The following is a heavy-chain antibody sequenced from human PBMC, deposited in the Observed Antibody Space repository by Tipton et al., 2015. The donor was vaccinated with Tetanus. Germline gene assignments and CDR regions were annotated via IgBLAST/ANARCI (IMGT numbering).Heavy chain of an antibody. CDR2: IYSGGST. Sequence: SLRLSCAASGFTVSSNYMNWVRQAPGKGLEWVSVIYSGGSTYYADSVKGRFTISRDNSKNTLYLQMNTLRAEDTAVYYCAKVPSSSGSYYANWFDPWGQGTLVTVSS. CDR1: GFTVSSNY. D-gene: IGHD1-26*01. CDR3: AKVPSSSGSYYANWFDP. V-gene: IGHV3-53*01. J-gene: IGHJ5*02.